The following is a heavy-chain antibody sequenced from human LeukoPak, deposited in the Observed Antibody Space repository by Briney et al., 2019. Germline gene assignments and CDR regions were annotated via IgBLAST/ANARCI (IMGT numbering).Heavy chain of an antibody. Sequence: SETLSLTCTVSGGSISSGGYYWSWIRQHPGKGLEWIGYIYYSGSTYYNPSLKSRVTISVDTSKNQFSLKLSSVTAADTAVYYCARGRGDYGDLVYYFDYWGQGTLVTVSS. D-gene: IGHD4-17*01. J-gene: IGHJ4*02. CDR1: GGSISSGGYY. CDR3: ARGRGDYGDLVYYFDY. CDR2: IYYSGST. V-gene: IGHV4-31*03.